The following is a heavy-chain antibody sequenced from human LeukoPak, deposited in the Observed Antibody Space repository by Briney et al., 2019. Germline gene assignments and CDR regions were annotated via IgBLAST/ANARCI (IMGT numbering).Heavy chain of an antibody. CDR1: GYTFTNYD. D-gene: IGHD3-16*01. J-gene: IGHJ3*01. V-gene: IGHV1-8*01. Sequence: ASVKVSCKASGYTFTNYDINWVRQAPGQGLEWMGRMNPNSGDIGSAQKFQDRVTMTRNTSKSTAYMELSNLRSDDTAVYYCARGFGRDAFDLWGQGTMVTVSS. CDR3: ARGFGRDAFDL. CDR2: MNPNSGDI.